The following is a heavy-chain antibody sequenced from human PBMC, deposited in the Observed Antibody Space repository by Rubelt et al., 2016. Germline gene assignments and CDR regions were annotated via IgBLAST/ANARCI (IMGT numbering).Heavy chain of an antibody. Sequence: QVQLVQSGAEVKKPGASVKVSCKASGYTFSNYGISWVRQAPGQGLEWMGWISAYNGNTNYEQNLQGRDTMTTETATGTAYMQLSSLGSDDTAVYYCARDGKFDPWGQGTLVFVSS. J-gene: IGHJ5*02. CDR2: ISAYNGNT. V-gene: IGHV1-18*01. CDR1: GYTFSNYG. CDR3: ARDGKFDP.